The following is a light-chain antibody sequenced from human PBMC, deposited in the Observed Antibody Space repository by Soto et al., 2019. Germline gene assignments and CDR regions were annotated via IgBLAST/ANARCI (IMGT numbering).Light chain of an antibody. CDR2: DVS. V-gene: IGLV2-14*01. CDR1: SSDVGGYNY. CDR3: SSYTSSNTVV. Sequence: QSALTQPASVSGSPGQSISISCTGTSSDVGGYNYVSWYQQHPGKAPKLMIYDVSSRPSGVSNRFSGSKSDNTASLTISGRQAEHEADYCCSSYTSSNTVVFGGGTQLTVL. J-gene: IGLJ2*01.